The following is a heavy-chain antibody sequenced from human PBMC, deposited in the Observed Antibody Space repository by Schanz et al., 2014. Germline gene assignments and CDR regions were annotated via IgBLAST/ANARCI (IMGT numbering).Heavy chain of an antibody. V-gene: IGHV3-11*06. Sequence: VQLVESGGGLVQPGGSLRLSCAASGFTFSGFWMTWIRQAPGKGLEWLSYISDSGTYTNYADSVKGRFTISRDNAKSSLYLQMNSLRAEDTAVYYCARLDPYCRSGTCSRAFDFWGQGTLVTVSS. D-gene: IGHD2-15*01. J-gene: IGHJ4*02. CDR2: ISDSGTYT. CDR1: GFTFSGFW. CDR3: ARLDPYCRSGTCSRAFDF.